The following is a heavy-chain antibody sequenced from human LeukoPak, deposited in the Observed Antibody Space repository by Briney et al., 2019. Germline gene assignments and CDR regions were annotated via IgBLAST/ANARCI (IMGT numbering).Heavy chain of an antibody. CDR2: ISGSGGST. D-gene: IGHD3-3*01. CDR1: GFTFSSYA. J-gene: IGHJ5*02. CDR3: AKDPGGGATIFGVVPNWFDP. Sequence: GGSLRLSCAASGFTFSSYAMSWLRQAPGKGLEWVSAISGSGGSTYYADSVKGRFTISRDNSKNTLYLQMKSLRAEDTVVYYCAKDPGGGATIFGVVPNWFDPWGQGTLVTVSS. V-gene: IGHV3-23*01.